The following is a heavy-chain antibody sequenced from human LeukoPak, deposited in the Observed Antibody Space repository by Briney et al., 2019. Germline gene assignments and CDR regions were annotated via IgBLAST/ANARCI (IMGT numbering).Heavy chain of an antibody. D-gene: IGHD3-16*02. J-gene: IGHJ4*02. Sequence: PGGSLRLSCAASGFTFSSYAMHWVRQAPGKGLEWVAVISYDGSNKYYADSVKGRFTISRDNSKNTLYLQMNSLRAEDTAVYYCARELYDYAWGSYRFLGYWGQGTLVIVSS. V-gene: IGHV3-30-3*01. CDR3: ARELYDYAWGSYRFLGY. CDR2: ISYDGSNK. CDR1: GFTFSSYA.